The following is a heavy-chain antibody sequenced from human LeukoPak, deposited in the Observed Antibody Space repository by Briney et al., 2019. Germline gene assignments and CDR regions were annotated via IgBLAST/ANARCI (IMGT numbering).Heavy chain of an antibody. CDR1: GFTFSSYG. CDR3: ARAKQWLVYYFDY. Sequence: AGGSLRLSCAASGFTFSSYGMHWVRQAPGKGLEWVAVISYDGSNKYYADSVKGRFTISRDNSKNTLYLQMNSLRAEDTAVYYCARAKQWLVYYFDYWGQGTLVTVSS. V-gene: IGHV3-30*03. D-gene: IGHD6-19*01. J-gene: IGHJ4*02. CDR2: ISYDGSNK.